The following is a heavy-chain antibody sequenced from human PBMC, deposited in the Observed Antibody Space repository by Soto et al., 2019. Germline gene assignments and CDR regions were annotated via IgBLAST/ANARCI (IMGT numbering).Heavy chain of an antibody. V-gene: IGHV4-30-4*06. J-gene: IGHJ2*01. D-gene: IGHD3-10*02. CDR2: IYYSGST. Sequence: KHPGKGLEWIGYIYYSGSTSDNTSLKSRVTIPVDTSTNQCSRRLSSVTAADTAGYYCAFFFQADDGIRDVRSVSAFLLNRSSDL. CDR3: AFFFQADDGIRDVRSVSAFLLNRSSDL.